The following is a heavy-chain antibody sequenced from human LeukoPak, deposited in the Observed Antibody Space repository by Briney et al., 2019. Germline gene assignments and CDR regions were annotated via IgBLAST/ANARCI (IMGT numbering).Heavy chain of an antibody. J-gene: IGHJ6*02. Sequence: GASLQISCKGSGYSFTSYWIGWVRQMPGKGLEWMGIIYPGDSDTRYSPSFQGQVTISADKSISTAYLQWSSLKASDTAMYYCARSTRLYGDYQSASGGMDVWGQGTTVTVSS. CDR2: IYPGDSDT. V-gene: IGHV5-51*01. CDR1: GYSFTSYW. D-gene: IGHD4-17*01. CDR3: ARSTRLYGDYQSASGGMDV.